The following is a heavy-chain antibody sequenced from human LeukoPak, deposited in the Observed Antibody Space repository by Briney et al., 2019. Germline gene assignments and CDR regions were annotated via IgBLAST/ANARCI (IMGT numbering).Heavy chain of an antibody. Sequence: SETLSLTCSVSGDSISSYYWSWIRQPAGKGLEWIGRVHTSGSTNYNPSLKSRVTMSVDTSKNQFSLKLSSVTAADTAVYYCARETNIVVVPAATNRRWFDPWGQGTLVTVSS. J-gene: IGHJ5*02. CDR3: ARETNIVVVPAATNRRWFDP. D-gene: IGHD2-2*01. V-gene: IGHV4-4*07. CDR2: VHTSGST. CDR1: GDSISSYY.